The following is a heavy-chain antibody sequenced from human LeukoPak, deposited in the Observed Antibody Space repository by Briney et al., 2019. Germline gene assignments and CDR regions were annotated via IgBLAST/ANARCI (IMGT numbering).Heavy chain of an antibody. CDR3: ARNGGSGTYYDGSFDY. J-gene: IGHJ4*02. CDR1: GGSISSYY. V-gene: IGHV4-4*07. Sequence: KPSETLSLTCTVSGGSISSYYWSWIRQSAGKGLEWIGRIYTSGSTNYNPSLKSRVTMSVDTSKNQFSLKLSSVTAADTAVYYCARNGGSGTYYDGSFDYCGQGTLVTVSS. CDR2: IYTSGST. D-gene: IGHD1-26*01.